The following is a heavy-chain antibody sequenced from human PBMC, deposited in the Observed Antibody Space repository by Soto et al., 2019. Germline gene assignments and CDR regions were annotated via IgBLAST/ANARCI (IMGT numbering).Heavy chain of an antibody. CDR2: IYSGGST. CDR3: ARGWKGYSSGCYYFDY. V-gene: IGHV3-53*02. D-gene: IGHD6-19*01. Sequence: EVQLVETGGGLIQPGGSLRLSCAASGFTVSSNYMSWVRQAPGKGLEWVSVIYSGGSTYYADSVKGRFTISRDNSKNTLYLQMNSLRAEDTAVYYCARGWKGYSSGCYYFDYWGQGTLVTVSS. J-gene: IGHJ4*02. CDR1: GFTVSSNY.